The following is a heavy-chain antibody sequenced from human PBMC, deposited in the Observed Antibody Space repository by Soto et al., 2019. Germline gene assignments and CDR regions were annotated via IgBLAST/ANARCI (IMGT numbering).Heavy chain of an antibody. CDR1: GFSVSSNY. CDR2: VYRSDDT. J-gene: IGHJ6*03. CDR3: AREAVFGLTMHYYRDMDV. Sequence: EVQLVESGGGWVQPGGSLRLSCTASGFSVSSNYMSWIRQAPEKGLGWVSVVYRSDDTNYADSVKGRFTISRDTSKNTLYLHMNNLRADDTAVYYCAREAVFGLTMHYYRDMDVWGKGTTVTVFS. V-gene: IGHV3-66*01. D-gene: IGHD3-3*01.